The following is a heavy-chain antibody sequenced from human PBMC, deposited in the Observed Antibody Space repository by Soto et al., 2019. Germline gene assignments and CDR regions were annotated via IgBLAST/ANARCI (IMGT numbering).Heavy chain of an antibody. V-gene: IGHV1-69*02. D-gene: IGHD3-22*01. CDR1: GGTFSSYT. CDR2: IIPILGIA. J-gene: IGHJ4*02. CDR3: ASGVAMIGFDY. Sequence: QVQLVQSGAEVKKPGSSVKVSCKASGGTFSSYTISWVRQAPGQGLEWMGRIIPILGIANYAQKFQGRVTITADKSTSTAYMELSSLRSEDTAVYYWASGVAMIGFDYWGQGTLVTVSS.